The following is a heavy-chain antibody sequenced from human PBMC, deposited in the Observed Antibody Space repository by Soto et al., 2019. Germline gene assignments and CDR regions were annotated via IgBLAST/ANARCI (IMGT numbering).Heavy chain of an antibody. D-gene: IGHD2-15*01. Sequence: EVQLVESGGGLVKPGESLRVACVASGFTLRNAWMTWVRQAPGKGLEGVGRIKSESEGALTHYAPPVQGRFTVSRDDSQNTLYLQMDSLKAEETAVYYCAVNLKRRHACSSLDSWGQGTLVTVSS. J-gene: IGHJ4*02. CDR1: GFTLRNAW. CDR3: AVNLKRRHACSSLDS. V-gene: IGHV3-15*01. CDR2: IKSESEGALT.